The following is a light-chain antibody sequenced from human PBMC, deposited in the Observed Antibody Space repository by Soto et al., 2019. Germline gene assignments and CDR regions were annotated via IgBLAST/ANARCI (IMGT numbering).Light chain of an antibody. J-gene: IGKJ5*01. CDR1: HSVSSN. CDR3: QQYNNWPPIT. V-gene: IGKV3-15*01. CDR2: GAS. Sequence: EIVMTHSPSTLSLSPVERATLSCSASHSVSSNSAWYQQKPGQAPRLLIYGASTRATGIPARFSGSGSGTEFTLTISSLQSEDFAVYYCQQYNNWPPITFGQGTRLEIK.